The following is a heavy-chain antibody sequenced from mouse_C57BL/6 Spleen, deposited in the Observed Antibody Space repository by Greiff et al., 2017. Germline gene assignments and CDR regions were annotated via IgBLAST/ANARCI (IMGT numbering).Heavy chain of an antibody. J-gene: IGHJ3*01. CDR3: ALDFYGSSSFAY. CDR1: GFNIKDYY. Sequence: VQLQQSGAELVKPGASVKLSCTASGFNIKDYYMHWVKQRTEQGLEWIGRIDPEDGETKYAAKFQGKATITADKSSNTAYLQLSSLTSEDTAVYYCALDFYGSSSFAYWGQGALVTVSA. CDR2: IDPEDGET. D-gene: IGHD1-1*01. V-gene: IGHV14-2*01.